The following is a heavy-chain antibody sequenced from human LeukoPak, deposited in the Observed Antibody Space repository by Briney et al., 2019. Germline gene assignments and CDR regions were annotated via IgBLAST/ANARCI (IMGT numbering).Heavy chain of an antibody. V-gene: IGHV1-18*01. J-gene: IGHJ6*03. CDR1: GYTFTSYG. D-gene: IGHD5-18*01. CDR3: ARVLSKSYSFAGYYYMDV. CDR2: ISAYNGNT. Sequence: GASVKVSCKASGYTFTSYGISWVRQAPGQGLEWMGWISAYNGNTNYAQKLQGKVTMTTDTSTSAAYMELRSLRSDDTAVYYCARVLSKSYSFAGYYYMDVWGKGTTVTVSS.